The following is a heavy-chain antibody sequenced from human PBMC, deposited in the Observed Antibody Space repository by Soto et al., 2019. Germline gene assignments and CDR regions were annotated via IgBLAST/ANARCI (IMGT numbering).Heavy chain of an antibody. CDR2: ISTSNDNT. CDR3: ARGSEWWFDP. V-gene: IGHV1-18*04. Sequence: QVQLVQSGGEVKKPGASVRVSCKASGYSFTSYSITWVRQAPGQGLEWMGWISTSNDNTNYAQKLKGRVTMTTDRSTATAYMDLRSLTSDDTAVYYCARGSEWWFDPWGQGTLVTVSS. D-gene: IGHD3-3*01. J-gene: IGHJ5*02. CDR1: GYSFTSYS.